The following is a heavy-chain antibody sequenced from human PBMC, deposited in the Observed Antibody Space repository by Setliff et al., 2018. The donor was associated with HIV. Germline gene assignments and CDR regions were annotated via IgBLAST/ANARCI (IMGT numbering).Heavy chain of an antibody. J-gene: IGHJ3*02. D-gene: IGHD3-22*01. V-gene: IGHV3-53*01. CDR2: IYSGGYT. Sequence: GGSLRLSCAASGFTVSSNYMSWVRQAPGKGLEWVSVIYSGGYTYYADSVMGRFTISRDNSKNTLYLQMNSLRAEDTAVYYCARDRSSGYYYPDAFDIWGQGTMVPSPQ. CDR1: GFTVSSNY. CDR3: ARDRSSGYYYPDAFDI.